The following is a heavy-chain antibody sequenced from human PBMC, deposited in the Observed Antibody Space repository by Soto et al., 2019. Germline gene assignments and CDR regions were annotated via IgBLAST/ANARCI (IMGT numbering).Heavy chain of an antibody. CDR2: ISGSGGST. V-gene: IGHV3-23*01. CDR1: GFTFSSYA. CDR3: AKREEVVVAAEHGGHYYYYGMDV. D-gene: IGHD2-15*01. J-gene: IGHJ6*02. Sequence: GGSLRLSCAASGFTFSSYAMSWVRQAPGKGLEWVSAISGSGGSTYYADSVKGRFTISRDNSKNTLYLQMNSLRAEDTAVYYCAKREEVVVAAEHGGHYYYYGMDVWGQGTTVTVSS.